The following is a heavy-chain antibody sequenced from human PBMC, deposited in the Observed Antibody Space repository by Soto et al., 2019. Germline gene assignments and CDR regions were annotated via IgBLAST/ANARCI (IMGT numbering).Heavy chain of an antibody. Sequence: SGGALRLSLLVSVLPFGANAMSGVGRAPGKGLEWVSGLSNTGIRTSYADSVKGRFNISRDNSENTVYLQMNSLRVEDTAVYYCATEMGATQGPFDNWGQGTLVTVSS. CDR1: VLPFGANA. J-gene: IGHJ4*02. CDR3: ATEMGATQGPFDN. V-gene: IGHV3-23*01. CDR2: LSNTGIRT. D-gene: IGHD1-26*01.